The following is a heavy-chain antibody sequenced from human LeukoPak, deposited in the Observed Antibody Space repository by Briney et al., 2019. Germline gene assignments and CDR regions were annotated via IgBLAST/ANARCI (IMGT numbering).Heavy chain of an antibody. V-gene: IGHV3-48*03. Sequence: GGSLRLSCAASGFTFSSYEMNWVRQAPGKGLEWVSYISSSGSTIYYADSVKGRFTISRDNAKNSLYLQMNSLRAEDTAVYYCARDPEGYDSSGYYLSYFDYWGQGTLVTVSS. J-gene: IGHJ4*02. CDR1: GFTFSSYE. CDR3: ARDPEGYDSSGYYLSYFDY. CDR2: ISSSGSTI. D-gene: IGHD3-22*01.